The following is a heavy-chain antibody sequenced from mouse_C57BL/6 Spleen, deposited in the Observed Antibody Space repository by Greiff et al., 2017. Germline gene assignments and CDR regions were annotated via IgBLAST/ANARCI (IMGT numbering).Heavy chain of an antibody. J-gene: IGHJ4*01. D-gene: IGHD1-1*01. CDR2: INYDGSST. V-gene: IGHV5-16*02. CDR3: ARRGYGCSYAMDY. Sequence: DVKLVESEGGLVQPGSSMKLSCTASGFTFSDYYMAWVRQAPEKGLEWVANINYDGSSTYYLDSLKCRFIISGDNAKNILYLQMSSLKSEDTAMYYCARRGYGCSYAMDYWGQGTSVTVSS. CDR1: GFTFSDYY.